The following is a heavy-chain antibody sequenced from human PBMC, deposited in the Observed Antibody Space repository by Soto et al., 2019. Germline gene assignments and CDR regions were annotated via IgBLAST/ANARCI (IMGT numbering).Heavy chain of an antibody. CDR1: GGSFSGYY. J-gene: IGHJ5*02. Sequence: PSETLSLTCAVYGGSFSGYYWSWIRQPPGKGLEWIGEINHSGSTNYNPSLKSRVTISVDTSKNQFSLKLSSVTAADTAVYYCARGILYLWSYSNSNWFDPWGQGTLVTVSS. CDR3: ARGILYLWSYSNSNWFDP. CDR2: INHSGST. V-gene: IGHV4-34*01. D-gene: IGHD3-10*01.